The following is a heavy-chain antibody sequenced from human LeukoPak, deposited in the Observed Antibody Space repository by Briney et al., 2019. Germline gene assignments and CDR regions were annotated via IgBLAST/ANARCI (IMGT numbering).Heavy chain of an antibody. CDR2: IKEDGSEK. V-gene: IGHV3-7*03. Sequence: GGSLRLSCVASGFTFSRYWVSWARQAPGKGLQWVANIKEDGSEKYYVDSVKGRFTISRDNAKNSLYLHMISLRAEDTAVYYCARTGDSHYWGQGTLVTVPS. D-gene: IGHD7-27*01. CDR1: GFTFSRYW. CDR3: ARTGDSHY. J-gene: IGHJ4*02.